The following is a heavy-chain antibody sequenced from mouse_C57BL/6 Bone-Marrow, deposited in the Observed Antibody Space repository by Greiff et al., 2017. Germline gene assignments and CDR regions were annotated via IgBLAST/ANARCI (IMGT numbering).Heavy chain of an antibody. D-gene: IGHD4-1*01. CDR1: GYTFTSYW. Sequence: VQLQQPGAELVKPGASVKLSCKASGYTFTSYWMHWVKQRPGQGLEWIGMIHPNSGSTNYNEKFKSKATLTVDKSSSTAYMQLSSLTSEDSEVYYCAQLTGSWFAYWGQGTLVTVSA. V-gene: IGHV1-64*01. CDR2: IHPNSGST. J-gene: IGHJ3*01. CDR3: AQLTGSWFAY.